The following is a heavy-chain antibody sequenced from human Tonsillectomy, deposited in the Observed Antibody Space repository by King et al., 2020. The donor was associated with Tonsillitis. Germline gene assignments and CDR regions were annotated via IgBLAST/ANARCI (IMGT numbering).Heavy chain of an antibody. CDR3: ASSPSSGYFLPAEYFQH. Sequence: VQLVESGGGLVQPGGSLRLSCAASGFTFSSYWMSWVRQAPGKGLEWVASIKQDGSEKYYVDSVKGRFTISRENAKNSLYLQMNSLRAEDTAVYYCASSPSSGYFLPAEYFQHWGQGTLVTVSS. J-gene: IGHJ1*01. CDR2: IKQDGSEK. V-gene: IGHV3-7*01. D-gene: IGHD3-22*01. CDR1: GFTFSSYW.